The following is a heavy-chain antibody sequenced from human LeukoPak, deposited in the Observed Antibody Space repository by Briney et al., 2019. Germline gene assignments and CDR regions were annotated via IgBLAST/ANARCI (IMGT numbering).Heavy chain of an antibody. CDR2: IYYSGSS. J-gene: IGHJ6*02. CDR3: ARGVPAAYYYYYGMDV. V-gene: IGHV4-59*12. D-gene: IGHD2-2*01. CDR1: GGSISRYY. Sequence: ETLSLTCTVSGGSISRYYWNWIRQPPGKGLEWIGYIYYSGSSNYNPSLKSRVTISVDTSKNQFSLKLSSVTAADTAVYYCARGVPAAYYYYYGMDVWGQGTTVTVSS.